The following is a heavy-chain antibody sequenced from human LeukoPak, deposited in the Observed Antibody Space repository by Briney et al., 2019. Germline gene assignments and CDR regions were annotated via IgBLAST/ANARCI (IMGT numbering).Heavy chain of an antibody. CDR2: IYYSGST. V-gene: IGHV4-59*01. Sequence: SETPSLTCTVSGGSISSYYWSWIRQPPGKGLEWIGYIYYSGSTNYNPSLKSRVTISVDTSKNQFSLKLSSVTAADTAVYYCAREGSGSSGYYSFDYWGQGTLVTVSS. D-gene: IGHD3-22*01. CDR3: AREGSGSSGYYSFDY. CDR1: GGSISSYY. J-gene: IGHJ4*02.